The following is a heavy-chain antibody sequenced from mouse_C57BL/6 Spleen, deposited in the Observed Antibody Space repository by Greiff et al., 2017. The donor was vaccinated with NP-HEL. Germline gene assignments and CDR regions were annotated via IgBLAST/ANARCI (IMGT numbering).Heavy chain of an antibody. CDR1: GFTFSSYA. Sequence: EVQGVESGGGLVKPGGSLKLSCAASGFTFSSYAMSWVRQTPEKRLEWVATISDGGSYTYYPDNVKGRFTISRDNAKNNLYLQMSHLKSEDTAMYYCARGGSSYVGFAYWGQGTLVTGSA. D-gene: IGHD1-1*01. CDR3: ARGGSSYVGFAY. V-gene: IGHV5-4*01. J-gene: IGHJ3*01. CDR2: ISDGGSYT.